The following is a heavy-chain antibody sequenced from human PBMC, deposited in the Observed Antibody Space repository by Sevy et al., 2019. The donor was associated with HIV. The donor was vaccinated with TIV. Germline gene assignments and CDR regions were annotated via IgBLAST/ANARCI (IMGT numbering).Heavy chain of an antibody. Sequence: GGSLRLSCVASGFSFNKYAMHWVRQAPGKGLEWIGFISYDGRKKEYADSVKGRVTISRDDSKNTLYLQLDSLRGEDTAVYYCARDPGIGDYILLFDYWGQGTLVTVSS. CDR2: ISYDGRKK. D-gene: IGHD4-17*01. CDR3: ARDPGIGDYILLFDY. CDR1: GFSFNKYA. J-gene: IGHJ4*02. V-gene: IGHV3-30*04.